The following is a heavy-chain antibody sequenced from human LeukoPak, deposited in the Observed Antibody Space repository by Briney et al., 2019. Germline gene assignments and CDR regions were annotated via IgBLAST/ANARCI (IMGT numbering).Heavy chain of an antibody. CDR3: AEFLEGGIGHRCYSDL. D-gene: IGHD3-3*01. J-gene: IGHJ2*01. V-gene: IGHV4-34*12. CDR2: SIHSGTT. CDR1: GGSFSGYY. Sequence: PSETLSLTCAVYGGSFSGYYWSWIRQPPGKGLEWIGKSIHSGTTTDNPAHKRRVTITVNTSNTQYPLRLSLVPAATTVEYYGAEFLEGGIGHRCYSDLWGGGPLSLSPQ.